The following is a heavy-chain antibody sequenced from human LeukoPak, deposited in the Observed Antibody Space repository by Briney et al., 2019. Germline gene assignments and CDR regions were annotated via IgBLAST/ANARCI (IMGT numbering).Heavy chain of an antibody. J-gene: IGHJ4*02. CDR3: ARDFMYNTNCPGC. Sequence: GGSLRLSCAASGLTFSNSWMHWVRQAPGKGLVWVSRINPDGRSINYADSVKGRFTISRDNTKKTLYLQMNSLRAEDTAVYYCARDFMYNTNCPGCWGQGTLVTVTS. CDR2: INPDGRSI. CDR1: GLTFSNSW. D-gene: IGHD2-2*01. V-gene: IGHV3-74*01.